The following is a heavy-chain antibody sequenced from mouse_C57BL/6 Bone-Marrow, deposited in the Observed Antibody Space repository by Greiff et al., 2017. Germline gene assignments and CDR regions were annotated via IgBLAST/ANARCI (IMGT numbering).Heavy chain of an antibody. CDR1: YTFSRRVH. CDR3: SEDSAVYYCCYGYDGYAMDY. D-gene: IGHD2-2*01. J-gene: IGHJ4*01. Sequence: QVQLKQSGPELARPWASVKISCQAFYTFSRRVHFAIRDTNYWMQWVKQRPGQGLEWIGAIYPGIGVTCYNQKFTGKATLTADKSSSTAYMELSSLTSEDSAVYYCCYGYDGYAMDYWGQGTSVTVAA. V-gene: IGHV1-87*01. CDR2: GQGLEWIG.